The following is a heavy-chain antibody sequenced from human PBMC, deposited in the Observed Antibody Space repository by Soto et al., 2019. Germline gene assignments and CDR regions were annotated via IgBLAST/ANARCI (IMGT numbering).Heavy chain of an antibody. Sequence: SETLSLACTVSGGSISRYYWNWIRQPPGKGLEWIGYIYYSGSTNYNPSLKSRVTISVDTSKNQFSLKLSSVTAADTAVYYCARTTPGSYDAFDIWGQGTMVTVSS. J-gene: IGHJ3*02. CDR1: GGSISRYY. CDR3: ARTTPGSYDAFDI. V-gene: IGHV4-59*01. CDR2: IYYSGST. D-gene: IGHD1-26*01.